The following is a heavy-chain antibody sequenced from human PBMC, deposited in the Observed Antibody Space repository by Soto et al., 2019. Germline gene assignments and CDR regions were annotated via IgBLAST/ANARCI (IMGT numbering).Heavy chain of an antibody. CDR3: ATASSPGQNDLDTAMDV. CDR2: IIPFFGTT. CDR1: GGSFSTYA. V-gene: IGHV1-69*06. Sequence: QVQLAQSGAEVKKPGSSVRVSCTASGGSFSTYAIIWVRQAPGHGLEWMGWIIPFFGTTIYAQEFHGRVTIIADTSTGTAYLHLTGRRSEDTARDYCATASSPGQNDLDTAMDVWGQGTTVTVSS. J-gene: IGHJ6*02. D-gene: IGHD6-6*01.